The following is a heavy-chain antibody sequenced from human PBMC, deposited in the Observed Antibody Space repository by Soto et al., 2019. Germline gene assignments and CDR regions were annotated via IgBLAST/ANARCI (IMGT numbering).Heavy chain of an antibody. CDR3: ANGLGPTTGIDY. D-gene: IGHD3-9*01. V-gene: IGHV4-39*01. J-gene: IGHJ4*02. CDR1: GGPISNDGYY. Sequence: PSETLSLTCTVSGGPISNDGYYWAWIRQPPGRGLEYIANVYYTGITHFNPSLKSRVTISVDTSKNQFSLNLTSVTAADTAVYYCANGLGPTTGIDYWGQGTLVTVSS. CDR2: VYYTGIT.